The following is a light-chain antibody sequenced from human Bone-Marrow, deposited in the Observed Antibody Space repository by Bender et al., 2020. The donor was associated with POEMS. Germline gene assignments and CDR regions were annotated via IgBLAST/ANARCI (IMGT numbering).Light chain of an antibody. CDR1: SSDVGGYNY. V-gene: IGLV2-14*01. CDR3: SSYSSSNTPVL. Sequence: QSALTQPASVSGSPGQSITISCTGTSSDVGGYNYVSWYQQHPGKPPKLIIYDVIKRPSGVPDRFSGSKSGNTASLTISGLRAEDEADYYCSSYSSSNTPVLFGGGTKLTVL. J-gene: IGLJ2*01. CDR2: DVI.